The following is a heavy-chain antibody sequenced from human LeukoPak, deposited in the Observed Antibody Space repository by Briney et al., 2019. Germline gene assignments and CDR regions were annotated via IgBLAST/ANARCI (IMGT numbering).Heavy chain of an antibody. V-gene: IGHV3-30*02. Sequence: PGGSLRLSCAASGFTFSSYGMHWVRQAPGKGLEWVAFIRYDGSNKYYADSVKGRFTISRDNSKNTLYLQMNSLRAEDTAVYYCAKDSPVLRFLEWSPGAFDIWGQGTMVTVSS. CDR1: GFTFSSYG. D-gene: IGHD3-3*01. J-gene: IGHJ3*02. CDR2: IRYDGSNK. CDR3: AKDSPVLRFLEWSPGAFDI.